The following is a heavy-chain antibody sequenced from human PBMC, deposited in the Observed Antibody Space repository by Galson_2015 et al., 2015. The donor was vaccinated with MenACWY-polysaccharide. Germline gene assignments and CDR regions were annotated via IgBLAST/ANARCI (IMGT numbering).Heavy chain of an antibody. CDR2: IKADESEK. Sequence: SLRLSCAASGFTFTSYWMSWVRQAPGKGLEWVAHIKADESEKYYVDSVKGRFTISRDNAQNSLFLQMNSLRAEDTAMYYCARDDRRWELPLGFWGQGTLVTVSS. D-gene: IGHD1-26*01. V-gene: IGHV3-7*01. J-gene: IGHJ4*02. CDR3: ARDDRRWELPLGF. CDR1: GFTFTSYW.